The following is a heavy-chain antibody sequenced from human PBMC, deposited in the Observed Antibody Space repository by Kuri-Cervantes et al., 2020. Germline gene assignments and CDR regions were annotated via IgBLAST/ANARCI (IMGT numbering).Heavy chain of an antibody. D-gene: IGHD1-26*01. CDR2: INPNSGGT. CDR1: GYTFTGYY. Sequence: ASVKVSCKASGYTFTGYYMHWVRQAPGQGLEWMGWINPNSGGTNYAQKFQGRVTMTRDTSISTAYMELSRLRSDDTAVYYCARAPPVGATRADYWGQGTLVTVSS. V-gene: IGHV1-2*02. J-gene: IGHJ4*02. CDR3: ARAPPVGATRADY.